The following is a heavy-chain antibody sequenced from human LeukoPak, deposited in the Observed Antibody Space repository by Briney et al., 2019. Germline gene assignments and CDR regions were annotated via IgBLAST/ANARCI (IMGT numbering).Heavy chain of an antibody. CDR3: ARDLSFLIFRGGVRYYYYYMDV. D-gene: IGHD3-9*01. CDR1: GFTFSSYG. Sequence: GGSLRLSCAASGFTFSSYGMHWVRQAPGKGLEWVAFIRYDGSNKYYADSVKGRFTISRDNSKNTLYLQMNSLRAEDTAVYYCARDLSFLIFRGGVRYYYYYMDVWGKGTTVTVSS. J-gene: IGHJ6*03. CDR2: IRYDGSNK. V-gene: IGHV3-30*02.